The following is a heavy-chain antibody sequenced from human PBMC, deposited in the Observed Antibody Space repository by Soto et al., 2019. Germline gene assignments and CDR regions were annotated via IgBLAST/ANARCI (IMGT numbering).Heavy chain of an antibody. CDR1: GFTFRNYW. CDR3: ARDGF. V-gene: IGHV3-7*05. Sequence: GGSLRLSCAASGFTFRNYWMSWVRQAPGKGLEWVANIKEDGSVKYYVESVKGRLAISRDNAKNALYLEMNSLRGEETAVYYCARDGFWGQGTEVTVSS. CDR2: IKEDGSVK. J-gene: IGHJ4*02. D-gene: IGHD2-2*03.